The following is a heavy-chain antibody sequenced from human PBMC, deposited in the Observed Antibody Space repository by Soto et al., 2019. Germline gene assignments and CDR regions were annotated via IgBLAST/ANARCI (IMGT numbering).Heavy chain of an antibody. J-gene: IGHJ5*02. Sequence: SETLSLTCAVYGGSFSGYYWSWIRQPPGKGLEWIGEINHSGSTNYNPSLKSRVTISVDTSKNQFSLKLSSVTAADTAVYYCARGSLVRGVIPGNWFDXWGQGTLVTVSS. V-gene: IGHV4-34*01. CDR3: ARGSLVRGVIPGNWFDX. D-gene: IGHD3-10*01. CDR2: INHSGST. CDR1: GGSFSGYY.